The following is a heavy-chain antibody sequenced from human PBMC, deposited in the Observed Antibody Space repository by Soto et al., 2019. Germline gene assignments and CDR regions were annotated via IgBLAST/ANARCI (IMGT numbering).Heavy chain of an antibody. V-gene: IGHV3-48*03. Sequence: EVQLVESGGGLVQPGGSLRLSCAASGFTFSSYEMNWVRQAPGKGLEWVSYISSSGSTIYYADSVKGRFTISRDNAKNSLYLQMNSLRAEDTAVYYCARGNLAYCGGDCLYYYYYGMDVWGQGATVTVSS. CDR1: GFTFSSYE. CDR3: ARGNLAYCGGDCLYYYYYGMDV. D-gene: IGHD2-21*02. CDR2: ISSSGSTI. J-gene: IGHJ6*02.